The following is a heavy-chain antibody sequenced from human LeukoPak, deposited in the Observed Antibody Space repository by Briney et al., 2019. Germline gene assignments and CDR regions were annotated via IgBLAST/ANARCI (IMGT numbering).Heavy chain of an antibody. J-gene: IGHJ3*02. D-gene: IGHD4-17*01. Sequence: SVKVSCKASGGTFSSYAISWVRQAPGPGLEWMGGIIPIFGTANYAQKFQGRVTITTDESTSTACMELSSLRSEDTAVYYCARIATVKGGDAFDIWGQGTMVTVSS. CDR3: ARIATVKGGDAFDI. CDR2: IIPIFGTA. V-gene: IGHV1-69*05. CDR1: GGTFSSYA.